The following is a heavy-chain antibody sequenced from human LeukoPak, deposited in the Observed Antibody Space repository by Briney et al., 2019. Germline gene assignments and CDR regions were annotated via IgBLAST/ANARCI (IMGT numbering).Heavy chain of an antibody. V-gene: IGHV1-69*04. D-gene: IGHD2-15*01. J-gene: IGHJ4*02. CDR3: AREQLLDGYCSGGSCYSTYFDY. Sequence: ASVKVSCKASGGTFSSYAISWVRQAPGQGLEWMGRIIPILGIANYAQKFQGRVTITADKSTSTAYMELSSLRSEDTAVCYCAREQLLDGYCSGGSCYSTYFDYWGQGTLVTVSS. CDR2: IIPILGIA. CDR1: GGTFSSYA.